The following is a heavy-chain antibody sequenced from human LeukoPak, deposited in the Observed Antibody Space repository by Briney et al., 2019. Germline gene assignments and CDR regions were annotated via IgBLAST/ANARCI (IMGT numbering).Heavy chain of an antibody. V-gene: IGHV4-30-2*01. Sequence: SETLSLACTVSGGSISSGGYYWSWIRQPPGRGLEWIGYIYHSGSTYYNPSLKSRVTISVDRSKNQFSLKLSSVTAADTAVYYCARDFRSSWYQGGDAFDIWGQGTMVTVSS. CDR2: IYHSGST. J-gene: IGHJ3*02. D-gene: IGHD6-13*01. CDR3: ARDFRSSWYQGGDAFDI. CDR1: GGSISSGGYY.